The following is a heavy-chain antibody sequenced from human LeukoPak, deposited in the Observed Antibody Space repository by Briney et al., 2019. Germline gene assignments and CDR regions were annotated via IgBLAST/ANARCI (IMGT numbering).Heavy chain of an antibody. Sequence: PSETLSLTCTVPGGSISSSSYYWGWIRQPPGKGLEWIGSIYYSGSTYYNPSLRSRATISVDTSKNQFSLKLSSVTASDTAVYYCATRGNEVGAISFGYWGQGTLVTVSS. CDR1: GGSISSSSYY. J-gene: IGHJ4*02. CDR3: ATRGNEVGAISFGY. V-gene: IGHV4-39*01. CDR2: IYYSGST. D-gene: IGHD1-26*01.